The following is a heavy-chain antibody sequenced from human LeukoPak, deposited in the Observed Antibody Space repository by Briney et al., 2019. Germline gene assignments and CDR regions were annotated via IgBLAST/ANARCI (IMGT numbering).Heavy chain of an antibody. CDR3: ARGRGGGGISNNWFDP. CDR1: GGSISSSSYY. CDR2: IYYSGTT. V-gene: IGHV4-39*07. J-gene: IGHJ5*02. Sequence: PSETLSLTCTVSGGSISSSSYYWGWIRQPPGKGLEWIGSIYYSGTTNYNPSLKSRVTRSVDTSKNQFSLKLSSMTAADTPVYYCARGRGGGGISNNWFDPWGQGTLVTVSS. D-gene: IGHD2-15*01.